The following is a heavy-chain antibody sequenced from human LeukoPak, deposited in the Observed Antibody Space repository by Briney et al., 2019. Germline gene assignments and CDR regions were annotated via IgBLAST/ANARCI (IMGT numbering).Heavy chain of an antibody. CDR3: ARQGDYGDYVRY. CDR1: GGSISSSSYY. CDR2: IYYSESI. J-gene: IGHJ4*02. V-gene: IGHV4-39*01. D-gene: IGHD4-17*01. Sequence: PSETLSLTCTVSGGSISSSSYYWGWIRQPPGKGLEWIGSIYYSESIYYNPSLMIRVTISVDTSKNQFFLKLSSVTAADTAVYYCARQGDYGDYVRYWGQGTLVTVSS.